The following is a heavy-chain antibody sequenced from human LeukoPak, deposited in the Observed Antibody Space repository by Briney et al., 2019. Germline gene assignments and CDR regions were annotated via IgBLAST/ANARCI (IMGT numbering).Heavy chain of an antibody. J-gene: IGHJ5*02. CDR3: ARAQLGIGSLGNWFDP. D-gene: IGHD7-27*01. CDR1: GYSIRSGYY. Sequence: PSETLSPPCTVSGYSIRSGYYWGWVRQPPGKGLGWIWSIYHSGSTYYNPSLKSRVTISVDTSKNQFSLKLSSVTAADTAVYYCARAQLGIGSLGNWFDPWGQGTLVTVSS. CDR2: IYHSGST. V-gene: IGHV4-38-2*02.